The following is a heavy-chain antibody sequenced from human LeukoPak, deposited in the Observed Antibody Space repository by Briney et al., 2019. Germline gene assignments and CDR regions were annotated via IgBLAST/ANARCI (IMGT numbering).Heavy chain of an antibody. D-gene: IGHD1-26*01. J-gene: IGHJ4*02. V-gene: IGHV3-21*01. CDR1: GFTFSSYG. CDR2: ISTSSSYI. Sequence: PGGTLRLSCAASGFTFSSYGMSWVRQAPGKGLEWVSSISTSSSYIYYADSLKGRFTISRDNAKNSLYLQMNSLRVEDTAVYYCVYYLVGAKRSFDYWGQGTLVTVSS. CDR3: VYYLVGAKRSFDY.